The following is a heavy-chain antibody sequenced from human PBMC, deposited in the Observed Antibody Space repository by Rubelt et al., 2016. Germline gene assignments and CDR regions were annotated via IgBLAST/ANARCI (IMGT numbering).Heavy chain of an antibody. CDR2: ISYDGSNK. J-gene: IGHJ4*02. Sequence: SYGMHWVRQAPGKGLEWVAVISYDGSNKYYADSVKGRFTISRDNSKNTLYLQMNSLRAEDTAVYYCAKEVIAVAMYYFDYWGQGTLVTVSS. V-gene: IGHV3-30*18. CDR3: AKEVIAVAMYYFDY. D-gene: IGHD6-19*01. CDR1: SYG.